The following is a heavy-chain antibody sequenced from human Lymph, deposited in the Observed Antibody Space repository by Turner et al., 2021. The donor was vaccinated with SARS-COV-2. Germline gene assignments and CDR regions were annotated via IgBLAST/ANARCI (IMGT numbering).Heavy chain of an antibody. V-gene: IGHV4-39*01. Sequence: QVQLQESGPGLVKPSETLSLPCTVSGGSVTSSSYYWGWIRQPPGKGLEWIGNIYSSGSTYYNPYLKSRVTISVDTSKNQFSLKLSSVTAADTAVYYCARQGWLRGYFDYWSQGTLVTVSS. D-gene: IGHD5-18*01. CDR3: ARQGWLRGYFDY. CDR2: IYSSGST. CDR1: GGSVTSSSYY. J-gene: IGHJ4*02.